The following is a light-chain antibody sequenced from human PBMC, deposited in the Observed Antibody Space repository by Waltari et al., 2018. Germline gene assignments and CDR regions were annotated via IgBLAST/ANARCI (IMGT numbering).Light chain of an antibody. Sequence: DIQITQSPSTLSASLGDRVTITCRASQSIGTWFAWYQQKPGKAPQVLIYKASNLESGVQSRFSGSGSGTEFTLTISSLQPDDFATYYCQQYNSYSGTFGQGTKVEIK. CDR1: QSIGTW. CDR2: KAS. J-gene: IGKJ1*01. CDR3: QQYNSYSGT. V-gene: IGKV1-5*03.